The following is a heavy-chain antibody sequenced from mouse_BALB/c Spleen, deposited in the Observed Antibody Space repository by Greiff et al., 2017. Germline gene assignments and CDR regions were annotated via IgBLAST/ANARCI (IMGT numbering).Heavy chain of an antibody. J-gene: IGHJ4*01. CDR1: GYTFTDYN. Sequence: VQLKESGPELVKPGASVKIPCKASGYTFTDYNMDWVKQSHGKSLEWIGDINPNNGGTIYNQKFKGKATLTVDKSSSTAYMELRSLTSEDTAVYYCARLGFYGSYAMDYWGQGTSVTVSS. D-gene: IGHD1-1*01. V-gene: IGHV1-18*01. CDR2: INPNNGGT. CDR3: ARLGFYGSYAMDY.